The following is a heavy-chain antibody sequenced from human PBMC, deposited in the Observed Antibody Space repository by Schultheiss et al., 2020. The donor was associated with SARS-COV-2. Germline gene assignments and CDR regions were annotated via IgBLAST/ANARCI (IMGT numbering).Heavy chain of an antibody. J-gene: IGHJ5*02. V-gene: IGHV1-2*02. CDR1: GYTFTSYD. Sequence: ASVKVSCKASGYTFTSYDINWVRQAPGQGLEWMGWINPNSGGTNYAQKFQGRVTMTRDTSISTAYMELRSLRSDDTAVYYCARVGSSSRSWFDPWGQGTLVTVSS. CDR3: ARVGSSSRSWFDP. CDR2: INPNSGGT. D-gene: IGHD6-13*01.